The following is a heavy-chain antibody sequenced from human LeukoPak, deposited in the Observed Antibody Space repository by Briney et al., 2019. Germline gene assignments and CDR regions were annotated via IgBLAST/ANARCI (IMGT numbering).Heavy chain of an antibody. CDR1: GFTFSSYW. D-gene: IGHD5-24*01. J-gene: IGHJ6*03. Sequence: GGSLRLSCAASGFTFSSYWMSWVCQAPGKGLEWVANVKQDGSEKYYVDSVKGRFTISRDNAKNSLYLQMNSLRAEDTAVYYCARDVDGCNFFDYYYMDVWGKGTTVTVSS. CDR3: ARDVDGCNFFDYYYMDV. V-gene: IGHV3-7*01. CDR2: VKQDGSEK.